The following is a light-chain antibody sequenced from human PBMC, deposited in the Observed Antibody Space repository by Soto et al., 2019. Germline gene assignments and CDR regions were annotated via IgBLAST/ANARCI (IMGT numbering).Light chain of an antibody. CDR1: QDISNS. CDR2: EAS. Sequence: DIQMTPSPSSLSTSVGERVTITCQASQDISNSLNWYQQKPGKAPNLLTYEASKLQTGVPSRFSGGGSGTHFSYTSNNLQPEDIATYYWQHYDNLSRYTVGLRTKLEIK. CDR3: QHYDNLSRYT. V-gene: IGKV1-33*01. J-gene: IGKJ2*01.